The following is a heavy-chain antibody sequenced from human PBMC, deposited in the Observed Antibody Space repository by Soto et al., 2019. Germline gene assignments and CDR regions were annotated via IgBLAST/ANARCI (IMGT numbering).Heavy chain of an antibody. CDR2: MNPNSGNT. CDR3: ARESGWVGAFDI. CDR1: GYTFTSYD. V-gene: IGHV1-8*01. Sequence: ASVKVSCKASGYTFTSYDINWVRQATGQGLEWMGWMNPNSGNTGYAQKFQGRVTMTRNTSISTAYMELSSLRSEDTAVYYCARESGWVGAFDIWGQGTMVTVSS. J-gene: IGHJ3*02. D-gene: IGHD6-19*01.